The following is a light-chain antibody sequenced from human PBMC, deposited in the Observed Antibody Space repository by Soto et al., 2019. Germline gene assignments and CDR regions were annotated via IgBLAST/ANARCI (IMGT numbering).Light chain of an antibody. CDR1: QDIRSD. CDR2: AAS. J-gene: IGKJ4*01. V-gene: IGKV1-6*01. Sequence: AIQMTQFPSSLSASVGDRVTITCRASQDIRSDLGWYQQRPGKAPKLLIYAASSLQSGVPSRFSGSGSGTDFTLTISSLQPEDFATYYCLQDHNYPLTFGGGTNVEI. CDR3: LQDHNYPLT.